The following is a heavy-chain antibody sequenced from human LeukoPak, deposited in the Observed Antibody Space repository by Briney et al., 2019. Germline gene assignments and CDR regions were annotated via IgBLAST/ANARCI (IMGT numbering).Heavy chain of an antibody. CDR2: ISSSTSYT. CDR3: ATDRSSSSWSDY. J-gene: IGHJ4*02. V-gene: IGHV3-11*05. Sequence: GGSLRLSCAASGFTFSDYYMSWIRQAPGKGLEWVSYISSSTSYTNYADSVKGRFTISRDNAKNSLYLQMNSLRAEDTAVYYCATDRSSSSWSDYWGQGTLVTVSS. D-gene: IGHD6-13*01. CDR1: GFTFSDYY.